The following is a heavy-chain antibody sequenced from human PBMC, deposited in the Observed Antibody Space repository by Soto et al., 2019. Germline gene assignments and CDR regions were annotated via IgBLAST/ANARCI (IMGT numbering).Heavy chain of an antibody. Sequence: QLQLQESGPGLVKPSETLSLTCTVYGGSISSSSYYWGWIRQPPGKGLEWIGSISSSGSTYYKPSLKSRVAMSVDTSKNQFSISLTSVTAADPAVYYCARRNWSSFYYWGQGTLVTVSS. CDR3: ARRNWSSFYY. D-gene: IGHD1-1*01. V-gene: IGHV4-39*01. CDR2: ISSSGST. CDR1: GGSISSSSYY. J-gene: IGHJ4*02.